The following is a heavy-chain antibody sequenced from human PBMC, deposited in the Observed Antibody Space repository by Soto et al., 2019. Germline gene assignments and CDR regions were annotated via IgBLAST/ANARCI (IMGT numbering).Heavy chain of an antibody. CDR3: GKVQECRRTRCNDWIDS. CDR1: GFTFSSYS. J-gene: IGHJ5*01. CDR2: ISGSGRTT. D-gene: IGHD2-2*01. V-gene: IGHV3-23*01. Sequence: EVQLLESGGNLIHPGGSLRLSCAAAGFTFSSYSMNWVRQAPGKGLEWVAIISGSGRTTSYADSVKGRFTISRDNSKNTLYLQMNSLRGEDTAIYYCGKVQECRRTRCNDWIDSWGQGVLVTVSS.